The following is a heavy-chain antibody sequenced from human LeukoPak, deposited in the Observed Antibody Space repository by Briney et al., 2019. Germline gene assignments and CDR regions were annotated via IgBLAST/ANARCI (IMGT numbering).Heavy chain of an antibody. J-gene: IGHJ3*02. D-gene: IGHD2-8*01. CDR3: TKYEGHGVIRI. CDR2: IYYTGNT. CDR1: GDSITGYF. V-gene: IGHV4-39*07. Sequence: PETLSLTCSGSGDSITGYFLGWIRQPPGKGLEGIGNIYYTGNTYYQPSLKSRVTISLDTSKNHSSLKVISLTAADTAAYYWTKYEGHGVIRICGRGTMVTVSS.